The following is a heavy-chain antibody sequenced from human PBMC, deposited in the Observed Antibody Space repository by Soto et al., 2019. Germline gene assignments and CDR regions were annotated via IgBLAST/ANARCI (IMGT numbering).Heavy chain of an antibody. CDR3: ARAGTEKYGGEFDY. J-gene: IGHJ4*02. CDR1: GGTFSSYA. Sequence: GASVKVSCKASGGTFSSYAISWVRQAPGQGLEWMGGIIPIFGTANYAQKFQGRVTITADESTSTAYMELSSLRSEDTAVYYCARAGTEKYGGEFDYWGQGTLVTVSS. V-gene: IGHV1-69*13. CDR2: IIPIFGTA. D-gene: IGHD1-7*01.